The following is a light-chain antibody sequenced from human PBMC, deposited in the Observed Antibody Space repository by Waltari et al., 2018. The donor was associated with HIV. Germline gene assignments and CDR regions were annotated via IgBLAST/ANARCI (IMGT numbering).Light chain of an antibody. CDR3: QVWDSSTGV. J-gene: IGLJ3*02. Sequence: SYELTQPLSVSVALGQQAYITCGGSNIENKVVHWYQQKPGQAPVLVIYRDSNRPSGIPERFSGSNSGNTATLTISRAQAGDEGDYYCQVWDSSTGVFGGGTNLTVL. CDR2: RDS. V-gene: IGLV3-9*01. CDR1: NIENKV.